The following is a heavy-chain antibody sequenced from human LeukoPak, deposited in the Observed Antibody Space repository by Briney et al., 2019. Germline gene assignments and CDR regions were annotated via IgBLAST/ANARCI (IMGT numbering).Heavy chain of an antibody. J-gene: IGHJ4*02. D-gene: IGHD6-19*01. Sequence: GGSLRLSCAASGFTFSSYEMNWVRQAPGKGLEWVSYISSSSTYTKYADSVKGRFTISRDNAKNSLNLQMTSLRAEDTAVYYCARHKFSSAEYDYWGQGTLVTVSS. CDR3: ARHKFSSAEYDY. V-gene: IGHV3-48*03. CDR2: ISSSSTYT. CDR1: GFTFSSYE.